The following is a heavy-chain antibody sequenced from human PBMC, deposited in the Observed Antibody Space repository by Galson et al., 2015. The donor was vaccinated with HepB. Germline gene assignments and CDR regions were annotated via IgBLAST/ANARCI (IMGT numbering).Heavy chain of an antibody. CDR2: ISGSGGST. Sequence: SLRLSCAASGFTFSSYAMSWVRQAPGKGLEWVSAISGSGGSTYYADTVKGRFTISRDNSKNTLYLQMNSLRAEDTAVYYCSKERLWDYYDRPGSAFDIWGQGTMVTVSS. J-gene: IGHJ3*02. CDR1: GFTFSSYA. CDR3: SKERLWDYYDRPGSAFDI. V-gene: IGHV3-23*01. D-gene: IGHD3-22*01.